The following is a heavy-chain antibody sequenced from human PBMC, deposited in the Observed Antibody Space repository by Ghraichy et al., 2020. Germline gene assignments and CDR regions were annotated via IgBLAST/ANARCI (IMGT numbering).Heavy chain of an antibody. J-gene: IGHJ4*02. CDR3: AKPYCGGDCYSLYYFDH. D-gene: IGHD2-21*02. CDR2: ISGSGGST. V-gene: IGHV3-23*01. CDR1: GFTFSSYD. Sequence: GGSLRLSCAASGFTFSSYDMSWVRQAPGKGLEWVSAISGSGGSTYYADSVKGRFTISRDNSKNTLYLQMNSLRAEDTAVYYCAKPYCGGDCYSLYYFDHWGQGTLVTVSS.